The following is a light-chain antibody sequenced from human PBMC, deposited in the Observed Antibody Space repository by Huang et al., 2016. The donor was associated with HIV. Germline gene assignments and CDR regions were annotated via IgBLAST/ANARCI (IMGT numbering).Light chain of an antibody. CDR2: ATS. V-gene: IGKV1-NL1*01. Sequence: DIQMTQSPASLSASVGDRVTITCRASQGISNSLAWYQQKPGNAPKLLLYATSTLESGVPSRFSVSGSGTDYTLTISSLQPEDFATYYCQQYYNSPPWTFGQGTKVEIK. CDR3: QQYYNSPPWT. CDR1: QGISNS. J-gene: IGKJ1*01.